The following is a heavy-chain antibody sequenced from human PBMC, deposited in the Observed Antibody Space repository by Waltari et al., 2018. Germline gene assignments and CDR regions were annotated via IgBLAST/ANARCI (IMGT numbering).Heavy chain of an antibody. J-gene: IGHJ4*02. CDR1: GFSFRSYW. CDR2: INSDGSSS. CDR3: ARDDSTGYSYFDY. Sequence: EVQLVESGGGLVQPGGSLRLSCAASGFSFRSYWMHWVRQAPGKGLVWVSRINSDGSSSSHADPVKGRFTISRDNAKNTLYLQMNSLRVEDTAVYYCARDDSTGYSYFDYWGQGTLVTVSS. V-gene: IGHV3-74*01. D-gene: IGHD3-22*01.